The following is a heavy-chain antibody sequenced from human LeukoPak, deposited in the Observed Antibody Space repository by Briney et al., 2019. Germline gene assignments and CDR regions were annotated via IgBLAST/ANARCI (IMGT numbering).Heavy chain of an antibody. CDR2: ISYGGKA. CDR3: ARAPVATPSEFDY. D-gene: IGHD5-12*01. Sequence: SQTLSLTCAVSGDSISSGGYWWSWIRQHPGKGPEWIGYISYGGKADYNPSLKSRVAISADTPKNQFSLKLSSTTAADTAVYYCARAPVATPSEFDYWGQGTLVTVSS. J-gene: IGHJ4*02. V-gene: IGHV4-31*11. CDR1: GDSISSGGYW.